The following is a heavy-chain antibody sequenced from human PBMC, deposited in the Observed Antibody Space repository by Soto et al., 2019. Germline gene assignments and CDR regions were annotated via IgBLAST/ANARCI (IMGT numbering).Heavy chain of an antibody. Sequence: EVQLVESGGGLVQPGGSLRLSCAASGFTFSSYWMSWVRQAPGKGLEWVANRKQDGSEKYYVDSVKGRFTISRDNAKNSLYLQMNSLRAEDTAVYYCARESEYSSPYGTYYFYYWGQGTLVTVSS. CDR1: GFTFSSYW. CDR2: RKQDGSEK. J-gene: IGHJ4*02. D-gene: IGHD6-6*01. CDR3: ARESEYSSPYGTYYFYY. V-gene: IGHV3-7*01.